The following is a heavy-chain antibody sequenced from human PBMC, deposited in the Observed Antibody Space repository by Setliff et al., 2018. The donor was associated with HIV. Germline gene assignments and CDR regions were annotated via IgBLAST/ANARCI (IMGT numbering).Heavy chain of an antibody. J-gene: IGHJ4*02. V-gene: IGHV1-46*01. D-gene: IGHD4-17*01. CDR1: GYYPSIDY. Sequence: ASVKVSCKTFGYYPSIDYMHWMRQAPGQGLEWMGIINPSGGSTSYAQKFQGRVTMTRDTSTSTVYMELSSLRSEDTAVYYCARSPGDYLFDYWGQGTLVTVSS. CDR2: INPSGGST. CDR3: ARSPGDYLFDY.